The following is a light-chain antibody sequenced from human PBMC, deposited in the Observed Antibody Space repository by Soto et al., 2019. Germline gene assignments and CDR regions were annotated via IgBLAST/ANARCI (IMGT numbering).Light chain of an antibody. J-gene: IGKJ4*01. CDR3: QQYDNLPPLT. Sequence: IQMTQSPSSLSASVGDRVTITCQASQDISNYLNWYQQKPGKAPKLLIYDASNLETGVPSRFSGSGSGTDFTFTISSLQPEDIATYYCQQYDNLPPLTFGGGTKV. V-gene: IGKV1-33*01. CDR1: QDISNY. CDR2: DAS.